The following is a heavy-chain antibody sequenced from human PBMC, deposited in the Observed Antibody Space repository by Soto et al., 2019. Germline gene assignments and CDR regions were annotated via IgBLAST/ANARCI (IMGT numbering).Heavy chain of an antibody. CDR2: INHSGST. V-gene: IGHV4-34*01. D-gene: IGHD6-13*01. J-gene: IGHJ4*02. CDR3: ARRYSSSWYLGY. Sequence: QVQLQQWGAGLLKPSETLSLTCAVYGGSFSGYYWGWIRQPPGRGLEWIGEINHSGSTNYNPSLKSRVTISVDTSKIQFSLKLSSVTAADTAVYYCARRYSSSWYLGYWGQGTLVTVSS. CDR1: GGSFSGYY.